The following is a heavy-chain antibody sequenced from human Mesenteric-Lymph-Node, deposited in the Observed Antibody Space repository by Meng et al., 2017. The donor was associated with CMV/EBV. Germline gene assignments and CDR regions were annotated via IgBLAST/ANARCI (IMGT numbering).Heavy chain of an antibody. J-gene: IGHJ6*02. CDR3: ATLDRSGLEGMDV. CDR1: GFTFSSYG. CDR2: IRYDGSNK. D-gene: IGHD3-22*01. Sequence: GGSLRLSCAASGFTFSSYGMHWVRQAPGKGLEWVAFIRYDGSNKYYADSVKGRFTISRDNSKNTLYLQMNSLRAEDTAVYYCATLDRSGLEGMDVWGQGTTVTVSS. V-gene: IGHV3-30*02.